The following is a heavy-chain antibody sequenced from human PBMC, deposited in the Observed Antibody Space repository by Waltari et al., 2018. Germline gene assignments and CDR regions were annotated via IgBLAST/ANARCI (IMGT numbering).Heavy chain of an antibody. CDR2: ITSSSSTT. Sequence: EVQLLESGGGLVQPGGSLRLSCAASGFAFSPDSMNWVCRAPGKGLEWVSYITSSSSTTHYADSVKGRFTISRDNAQNSLYLQMSSLRAEDTAVYYCARDPYDSSGYYYPSWFDPWGQGTLVIVSS. J-gene: IGHJ5*02. D-gene: IGHD3-22*01. CDR1: GFAFSPDS. CDR3: ARDPYDSSGYYYPSWFDP. V-gene: IGHV3-48*04.